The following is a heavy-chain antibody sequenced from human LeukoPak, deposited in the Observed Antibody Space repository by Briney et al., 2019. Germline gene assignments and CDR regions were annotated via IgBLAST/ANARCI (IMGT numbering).Heavy chain of an antibody. V-gene: IGHV6-1*01. CDR1: GDIVSSNSDA. CDR2: TYYRSKWYN. CDR3: ARVGEQWLVFFDY. D-gene: IGHD6-19*01. J-gene: IGHJ4*02. Sequence: SQTLSLTCAICGDIVSSNSDAWHWITQSPARGVEWLGRTYYRSKWYNDYAVSVKSRITIHPDTSKNQFSLQLNSVTPEDTAVYYCARVGEQWLVFFDYWGQGTLVSVSS.